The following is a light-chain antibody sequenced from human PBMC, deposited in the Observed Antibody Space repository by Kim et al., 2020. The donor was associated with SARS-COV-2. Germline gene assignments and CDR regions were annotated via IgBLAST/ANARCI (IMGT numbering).Light chain of an antibody. CDR3: QQANSLPFT. V-gene: IGKV1-12*02. J-gene: IGKJ5*01. CDR2: AAS. Sequence: ASVGDRVTITCRASQDISSWLAWYQQKPGKAPNLLIYAASSLQSGVPSRFSGSGSGTDFTLTISSLQPEDFATYYCQQANSLPFTFGQGTRLEIK. CDR1: QDISSW.